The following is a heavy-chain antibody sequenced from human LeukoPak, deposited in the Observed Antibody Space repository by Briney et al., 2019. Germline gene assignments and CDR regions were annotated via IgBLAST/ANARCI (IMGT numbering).Heavy chain of an antibody. V-gene: IGHV1-69*13. CDR3: ARGVPHYYDSSGYPYYYYYMDV. Sequence: ASVKVSCKASGYTFTSYAMHWVRQAPGQGLEWMGGIIPIFGTANYAQKFQGRVTITADESTSTAYMELSSLRSEDTAVYYCARGVPHYYDSSGYPYYYYYMDVWGKGTTVTVSS. CDR2: IIPIFGTA. D-gene: IGHD3-22*01. CDR1: GYTFTSYA. J-gene: IGHJ6*03.